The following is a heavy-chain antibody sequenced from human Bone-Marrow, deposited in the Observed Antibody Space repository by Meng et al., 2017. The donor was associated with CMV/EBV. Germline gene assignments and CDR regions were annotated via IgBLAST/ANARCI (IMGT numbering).Heavy chain of an antibody. J-gene: IGHJ3*02. CDR3: AREVAPAYYYDSSGYYEGGAFDI. CDR1: GFTFSRYW. D-gene: IGHD3-22*01. CDR2: IKQDGGTI. V-gene: IGHV3-7*01. Sequence: GESLKISCTASGFTFSRYWMTWVRQAPGKGLEWVANIKQDGGTIYYVDSVKGRFTTSRDNAKNSLYLQMNSLRAEDTAVYYCAREVAPAYYYDSSGYYEGGAFDIWGQGTMVTVSS.